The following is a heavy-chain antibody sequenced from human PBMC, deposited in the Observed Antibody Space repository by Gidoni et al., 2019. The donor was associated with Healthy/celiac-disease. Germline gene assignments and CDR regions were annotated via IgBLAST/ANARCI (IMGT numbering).Heavy chain of an antibody. Sequence: EVQLLESGGGLVQPGGSLRLSCAASGFTFSSYAMSWVRQAPGKGLEWVSAISGSGGSTYYADSVKGRFTISRDNSKNTLYLQMNSLRAEDTAVYYCAKEYYDSSGYSAEYFQHWGQGTLVTVSS. J-gene: IGHJ1*01. CDR2: ISGSGGST. CDR1: GFTFSSYA. V-gene: IGHV3-23*01. D-gene: IGHD3-22*01. CDR3: AKEYYDSSGYSAEYFQH.